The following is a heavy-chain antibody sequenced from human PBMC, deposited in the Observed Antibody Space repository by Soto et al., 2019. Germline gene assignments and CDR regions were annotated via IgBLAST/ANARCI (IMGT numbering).Heavy chain of an antibody. CDR1: GGSFSGYY. V-gene: IGHV4-34*01. Sequence: ASETLSLTCAVYGGSFSGYYWSWIRQPPGKGLEWIGSVYHSGSTYYNPSLESRVTISVDTSKNQFSLKLSSVTAADAAVYYCARAHISSEGYYFDYWGQGTLVTVSS. CDR2: VYHSGST. CDR3: ARAHISSEGYYFDY. D-gene: IGHD6-6*01. J-gene: IGHJ4*02.